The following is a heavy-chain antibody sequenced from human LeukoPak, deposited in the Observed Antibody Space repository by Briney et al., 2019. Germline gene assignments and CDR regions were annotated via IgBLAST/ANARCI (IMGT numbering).Heavy chain of an antibody. D-gene: IGHD5-12*01. V-gene: IGHV3-7*01. CDR2: MNHEGSET. CDR1: GFDFSGYW. Sequence: GGSLGLSCAVSGFDFSGYWMTWVRQAAGKGLEWVATMNHEGSETYYLHSVKGRFTISRDNAENSRYLLMNGLRPEDMALYYCVRGGRATFDAWGQGTLVTVSS. J-gene: IGHJ4*02. CDR3: VRGGRATFDA.